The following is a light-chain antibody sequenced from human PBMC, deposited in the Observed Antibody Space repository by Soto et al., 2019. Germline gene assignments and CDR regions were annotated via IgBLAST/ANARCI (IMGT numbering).Light chain of an antibody. CDR1: QSVSRN. CDR3: QQRTNWVT. V-gene: IGKV3-11*01. J-gene: IGKJ5*01. Sequence: EIVLTQSPATLSLSPGERATLSCRASQSVSRNLAWYQQKPGQAPGLLIYDASKRATGIPARFSGSGSGTDFTLTISSLEPEDSAVYYCQQRTNWVTFGQGTRLAIK. CDR2: DAS.